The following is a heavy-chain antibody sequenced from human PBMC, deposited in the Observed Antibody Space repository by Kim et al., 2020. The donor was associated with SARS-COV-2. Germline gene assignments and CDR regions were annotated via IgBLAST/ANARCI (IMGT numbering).Heavy chain of an antibody. CDR1: GFTFTNSA. CDR3: AAGAAGGYNYFHPGV. J-gene: IGHJ6*02. D-gene: IGHD6-13*01. CDR2: IVFGSERT. V-gene: IGHV1-58*01. Sequence: SVKVSCKASGFTFTNSALQWVRQARGQRPEWVGRIVFGSERTQYAQKFQERLTITWYMSTSTAYMELSSLRADDTAVYYCAAGAAGGYNYFHPGVWGQG.